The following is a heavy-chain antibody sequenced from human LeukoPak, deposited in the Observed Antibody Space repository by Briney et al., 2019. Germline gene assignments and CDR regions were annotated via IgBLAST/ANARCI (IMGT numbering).Heavy chain of an antibody. CDR1: GFTFRRNW. CDR2: INSDGSTT. V-gene: IGHV3-74*01. D-gene: IGHD3-22*01. CDR3: ARSERYYYDSGDYYAFDY. Sequence: GGSLRLSCAASGFTFRRNWMHWVRQTPGKELVWVSRINSDGSTTTYADSVKGRFTISRDNAKNTLYLQMSSLRAEDTAVYFCARSERYYYDSGDYYAFDYWGQGTLVTVSS. J-gene: IGHJ4*02.